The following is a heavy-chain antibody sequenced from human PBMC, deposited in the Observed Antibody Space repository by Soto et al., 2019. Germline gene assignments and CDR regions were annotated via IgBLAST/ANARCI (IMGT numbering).Heavy chain of an antibody. CDR2: ISHSGST. V-gene: IGHV4-31*03. CDR1: GGAISSAAYY. CDR3: AREYTYGSNFFDC. D-gene: IGHD5-18*01. Sequence: QVQLQESGPGLGKPSHTRSLTCTVSGGAISSAAYYWSWIRQHPGKGLEWIGYISHSGSTYYTPSLKSRVIISADTSKNQFSVNLTSVPAADTAVYSCAREYTYGSNFFDCWGQGALVTVSS. J-gene: IGHJ4*02.